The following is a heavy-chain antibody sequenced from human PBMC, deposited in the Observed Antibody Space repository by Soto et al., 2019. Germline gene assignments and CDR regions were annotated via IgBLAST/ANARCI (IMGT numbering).Heavy chain of an antibody. D-gene: IGHD6-19*01. J-gene: IGHJ4*02. CDR2: IGDSGGDT. CDR3: ARTNSSGFYFDY. V-gene: IGHV3-23*01. Sequence: GGSLRLSCAASGFTFSSYAMSWVRQAPGKGLEWVSGIGDSGGDTYYAESVKGRFTVSRDNSKNTLYLQMNSLRAEDTAVYYCARTNSSGFYFDYWGQGTLVTVSS. CDR1: GFTFSSYA.